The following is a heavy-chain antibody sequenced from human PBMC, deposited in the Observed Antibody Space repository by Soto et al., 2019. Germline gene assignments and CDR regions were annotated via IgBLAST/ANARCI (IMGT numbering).Heavy chain of an antibody. CDR2: ISYYGSNK. V-gene: IGHV3-30-3*01. J-gene: IGHJ4*02. CDR3: ARDSFLRPHPGAVGTWGDY. CDR1: GFTFSSYA. Sequence: QVQLVESGGGVVQPGRSLRLSCAASGFTFSSYAMHWVRQAPGKGLEWVAVISYYGSNKYYADSVKGRFTISRDNSKNKQYLQMNSLRAEDTAVYYCARDSFLRPHPGAVGTWGDYWGQGTLVTVSS. D-gene: IGHD3-16*01.